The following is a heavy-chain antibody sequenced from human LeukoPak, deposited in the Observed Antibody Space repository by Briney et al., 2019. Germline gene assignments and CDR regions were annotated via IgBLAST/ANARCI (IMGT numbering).Heavy chain of an antibody. CDR1: GGTFSSYA. V-gene: IGHV1-69*05. J-gene: IGHJ3*02. CDR2: IIPIFGTA. D-gene: IGHD1-26*01. Sequence: ASVKVSCKASGGTFSSYAISWVRQAPGQGLEWMGGIIPIFGTANYAQKFQGRVTITTDESTSTAYMELSSLRSEDTAVYYCARAPPIVAPADAFDIWGQGTMVTVSS. CDR3: ARAPPIVAPADAFDI.